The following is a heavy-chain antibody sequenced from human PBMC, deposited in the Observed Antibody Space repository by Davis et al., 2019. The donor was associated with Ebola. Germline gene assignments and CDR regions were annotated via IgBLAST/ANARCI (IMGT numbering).Heavy chain of an antibody. CDR1: GFTFNNYY. D-gene: IGHD3-22*01. V-gene: IGHV3-11*04. CDR2: ITSSGSII. J-gene: IGHJ4*02. Sequence: GGSLRLSCAASGFTFNNYYMSWIRQAPGKGLEWVSYITSSGSIIYYADSVKGRFTISRNNSKSTLYLQMNSLRVEDTAVYYCARPLYYYDSSAYPFDYWGQGTLVTVSS. CDR3: ARPLYYYDSSAYPFDY.